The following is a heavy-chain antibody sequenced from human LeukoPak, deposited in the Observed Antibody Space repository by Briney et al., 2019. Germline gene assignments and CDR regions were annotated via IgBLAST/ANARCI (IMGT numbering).Heavy chain of an antibody. J-gene: IGHJ4*02. Sequence: GGSLRLSCAASGFTFSSYGMHWVRQAPGKGPEGVAFIRYDESDKYYADSVKGRFTISRDNSKNTLFLQMNSLRAEDTALYYCAKNYMLRNFEYWGQGTLVTVSS. V-gene: IGHV3-30*02. CDR1: GFTFSSYG. CDR2: IRYDESDK. CDR3: AKNYMLRNFEY. D-gene: IGHD2-15*01.